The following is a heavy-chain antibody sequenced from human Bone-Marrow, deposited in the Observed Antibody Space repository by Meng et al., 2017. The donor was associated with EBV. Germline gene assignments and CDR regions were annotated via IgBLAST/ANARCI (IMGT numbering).Heavy chain of an antibody. J-gene: IGHJ4*02. CDR3: ARNLYGDGMRDY. D-gene: IGHD2-21*02. Sequence: VQLVQSGAEVKKPGASVTVSWTASGYTFSSFDINWVRQATGQGLEWMGWMSPDSGKTGYAEKFQGRVTLTRDTSINTAYLELSSLTSEDTAVYYCARNLYGDGMRDYWGQGTLVTVSS. CDR1: GYTFSSFD. V-gene: IGHV1-8*01. CDR2: MSPDSGKT.